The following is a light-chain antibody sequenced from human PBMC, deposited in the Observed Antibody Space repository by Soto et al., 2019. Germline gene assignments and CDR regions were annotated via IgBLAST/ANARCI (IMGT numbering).Light chain of an antibody. Sequence: QAVLTQSPSASASLGASVKLTCTLSSGHSSYAIAWHQQQPEKGPRYLMKLNSDGSHSKGDGIPDRFSGSSSGAERYLTISSFQSEDEADYYCQTWGTGIHYVFGTGTKVTVL. J-gene: IGLJ1*01. V-gene: IGLV4-69*01. CDR1: SGHSSYA. CDR2: LNSDGSH. CDR3: QTWGTGIHYV.